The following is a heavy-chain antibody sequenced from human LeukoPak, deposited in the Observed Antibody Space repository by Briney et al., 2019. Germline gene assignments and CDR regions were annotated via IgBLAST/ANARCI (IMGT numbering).Heavy chain of an antibody. CDR1: GYTFTSYY. V-gene: IGHV1-46*01. J-gene: IGHJ4*02. CDR3: ARVDYGGHSDFDYFDY. CDR2: INPSGGST. D-gene: IGHD4-23*01. Sequence: GASVKVSCKASGYTFTSYYMHWVRQAPGQGLEWMGIINPSGGSTSYAQKFQGRVTMTRDMSTSTVYMELSSLRSEDTAVYYCARVDYGGHSDFDYFDYWGQGTLVTVSS.